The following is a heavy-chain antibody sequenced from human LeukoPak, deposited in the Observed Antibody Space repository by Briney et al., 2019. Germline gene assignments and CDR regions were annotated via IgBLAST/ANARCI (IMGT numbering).Heavy chain of an antibody. D-gene: IGHD3-10*01. CDR1: GYTFTSYA. Sequence: ASVKLSCNASGYTFTSYAMYWVRQAHAQRLEWMGWRNAGNGNTKYSQKFQGRVTITRDTSASTAYMELSSLRSEDTAVYYCARETVRGVITYYYYGMDVWGKGTTVTVSS. CDR3: ARETVRGVITYYYYGMDV. V-gene: IGHV1-3*01. J-gene: IGHJ6*04. CDR2: RNAGNGNT.